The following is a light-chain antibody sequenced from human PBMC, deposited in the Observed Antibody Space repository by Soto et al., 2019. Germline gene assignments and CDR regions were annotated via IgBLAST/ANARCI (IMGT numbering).Light chain of an antibody. CDR2: DAA. J-gene: IGKJ1*01. V-gene: IGKV3-20*01. Sequence: EIVLTQSPGTLSLSPGGRATLACRASQSASSTYLAWYQQKPGQAPRLLIFDAASRATGIPDRFSGSGSATDFTLTISRLEPEDFAVYYRQHHGSSRMFGQGPKVDIK. CDR3: QHHGSSRM. CDR1: QSASSTY.